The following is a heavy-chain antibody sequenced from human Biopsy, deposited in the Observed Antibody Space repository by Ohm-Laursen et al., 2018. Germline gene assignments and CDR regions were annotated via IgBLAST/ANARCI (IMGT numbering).Heavy chain of an antibody. CDR1: GFSLRSSGMR. CDR2: HDWDDYE. V-gene: IGHV2-70*04. J-gene: IGHJ4*02. D-gene: IGHD1-1*01. Sequence: TQTLTLTYTFSGFSLRSSGMRMRWVRQPPGKALEWLARHDWDDYEFYSPSLRARLTVSKDTSKNQVVLTLTNMGPVDTATYYCARHRADNFGALEYWGQGILVTASS. CDR3: ARHRADNFGALEY.